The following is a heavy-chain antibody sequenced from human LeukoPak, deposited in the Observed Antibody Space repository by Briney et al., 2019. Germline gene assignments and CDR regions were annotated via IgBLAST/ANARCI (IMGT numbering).Heavy chain of an antibody. CDR1: GFTVSSNY. CDR2: IYSGGST. CDR3: ARVRTWYSSSWSTYYYYGMDV. J-gene: IGHJ6*02. Sequence: PGGSLRLSCAASGFTVSSNYMSWVRQAPGKELEWVSVIYSGGSTYYADSVKGRFTISRDNSKNTLYLQMNSLRAEDTAVYYCARVRTWYSSSWSTYYYYGMDVWGQGTTVTVSS. D-gene: IGHD6-13*01. V-gene: IGHV3-53*01.